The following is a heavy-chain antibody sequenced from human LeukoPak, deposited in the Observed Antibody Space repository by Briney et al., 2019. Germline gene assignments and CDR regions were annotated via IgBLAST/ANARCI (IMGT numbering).Heavy chain of an antibody. J-gene: IGHJ4*02. D-gene: IGHD1-1*01. CDR1: GFTFSSYA. CDR2: ISGSGGST. CDR3: AKVSNWNAGCFDY. V-gene: IGHV3-23*01. Sequence: GGSLRLSCAASGFTFSSYAMSWVRQAPGKGLEWVSAISGSGGSTYYADSVKGRFTISRDNSRNTLHLQINSLRAEDTAVYYCAKVSNWNAGCFDYWGQGTLVTVSS.